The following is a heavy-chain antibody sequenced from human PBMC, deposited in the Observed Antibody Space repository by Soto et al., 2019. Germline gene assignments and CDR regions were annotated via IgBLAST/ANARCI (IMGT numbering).Heavy chain of an antibody. V-gene: IGHV6-1*01. CDR1: GDSVSSNSAA. CDR2: TYYRSKWYN. CDR3: ARFSGYDFLPYYYMDV. D-gene: IGHD5-12*01. J-gene: IGHJ6*03. Sequence: PSQTLSLTCVISGDSVSSNSAAWNWIRQSPSRGLEWLGRTYYRSKWYNDYAVSVKSRITINPDTSKNQFSLQLNSVTPEDTAVYYCARFSGYDFLPYYYMDVWGKGTTVTVSS.